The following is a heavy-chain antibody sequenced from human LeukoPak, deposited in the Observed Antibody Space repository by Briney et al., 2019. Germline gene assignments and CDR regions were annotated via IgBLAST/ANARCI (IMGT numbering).Heavy chain of an antibody. Sequence: PGGSLRLSCAASGFTFSSYSMNWVRQAPGKGLEWVSSISSSSSYIYYADSVKGRFTISRDNAKNSLYLQMNSLRAEDTAVYYCARDLIVATRHSWFDPWGQGTLVTVSS. CDR3: ARDLIVATRHSWFDP. D-gene: IGHD5-12*01. CDR2: ISSSSSYI. J-gene: IGHJ5*02. CDR1: GFTFSSYS. V-gene: IGHV3-21*01.